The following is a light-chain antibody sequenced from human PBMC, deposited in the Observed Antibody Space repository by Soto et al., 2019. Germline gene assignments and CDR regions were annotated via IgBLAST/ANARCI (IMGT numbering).Light chain of an antibody. V-gene: IGKV3-11*01. CDR1: QSISSW. Sequence: TQSPSTLSASVGDRVTITCRASQSISSWLAWYQQKPGQAPRLLIYDASTRATGIPARFSGSGSGTDFTLTISSLEPEDFAVYYCQQRSNWPPLTFGGGTKVEIK. CDR3: QQRSNWPPLT. J-gene: IGKJ4*01. CDR2: DAS.